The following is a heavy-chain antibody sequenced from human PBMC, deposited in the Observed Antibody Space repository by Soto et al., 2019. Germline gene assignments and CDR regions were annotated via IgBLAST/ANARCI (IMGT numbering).Heavy chain of an antibody. CDR1: GFTFSTYR. CDR3: AIDMGPSGPYGY. V-gene: IGHV3-7*03. D-gene: IGHD1-26*01. CDR2: IDPDGSQK. Sequence: EVQLVDSGGDLVQPGGSLRLSCAASGFTFSTYRMSWVRQAPGKGLEWVANIDPDGSQKYYVDSVKGRFTISRDNAKNSLYLQMNSLRAEDTAVYYCAIDMGPSGPYGYWGQGTLVIVSS. J-gene: IGHJ4*02.